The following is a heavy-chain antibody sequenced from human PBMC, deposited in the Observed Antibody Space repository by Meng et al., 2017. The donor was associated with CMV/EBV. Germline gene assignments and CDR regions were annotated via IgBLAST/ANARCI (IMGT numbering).Heavy chain of an antibody. CDR3: ARLYCSSTSCPGDY. V-gene: IGHV3-21*01. CDR1: GFTFSSYS. Sequence: SGFTFSSYSLNWVRQALGKGLGWVSSISSSGSYIYYADSVKGRFTISRDNAKNSLYLQMNSLRAEDTAVYYCARLYCSSTSCPGDYWGQGTLVTVSS. CDR2: ISSSGSYI. D-gene: IGHD2-2*01. J-gene: IGHJ4*02.